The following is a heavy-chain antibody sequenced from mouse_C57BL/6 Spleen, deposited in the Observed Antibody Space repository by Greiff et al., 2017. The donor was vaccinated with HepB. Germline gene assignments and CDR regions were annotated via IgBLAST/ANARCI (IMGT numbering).Heavy chain of an antibody. J-gene: IGHJ1*03. CDR2: IYPGAGDT. V-gene: IGHV1-80*01. CDR1: GYAFSSYW. Sequence: VQLQQSGAELVKPGASVKISCKASGYAFSSYWMNWVKQRPGKGLEWIGQIYPGAGDTNYNGKFKGKATMTADKSSSTAYMQLSSLTSEDSAVYFCARDYYGSSYDGYFDVWGTGTTVTVSS. CDR3: ARDYYGSSYDGYFDV. D-gene: IGHD1-1*01.